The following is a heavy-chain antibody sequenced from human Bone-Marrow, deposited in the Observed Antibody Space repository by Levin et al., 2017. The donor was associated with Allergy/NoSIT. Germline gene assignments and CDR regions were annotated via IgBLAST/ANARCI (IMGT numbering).Heavy chain of an antibody. D-gene: IGHD2-2*01. CDR2: ISGDGGNT. CDR1: GFTFSGFA. Sequence: GGSLRLSCAASGFTFSGFAMSWVRQAPGKGLEWVSGISGDGGNTFYADSVKGRITISRDNSKKTLFLQVSSLRVEDTAVYYCAKDVGAPRGRLDDWGQGTQVTVSS. J-gene: IGHJ4*02. V-gene: IGHV3-23*01. CDR3: AKDVGAPRGRLDD.